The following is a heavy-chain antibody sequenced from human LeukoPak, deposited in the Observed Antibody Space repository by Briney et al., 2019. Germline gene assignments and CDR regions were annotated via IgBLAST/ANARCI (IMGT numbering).Heavy chain of an antibody. V-gene: IGHV1-18*01. D-gene: IGHD2-2*01. J-gene: IGHJ5*02. CDR3: ARVLGYCSSTSCYVTFSWFDP. Sequence: ASVKVSCKASGYTFTSYGISWVRQAPGQGLEWMGWISAYNGNTNYAQKLQGRVTMTTDTSTSTAYMELRSLRSDDTAVYYCARVLGYCSSTSCYVTFSWFDPWGQGTLVTVSS. CDR2: ISAYNGNT. CDR1: GYTFTSYG.